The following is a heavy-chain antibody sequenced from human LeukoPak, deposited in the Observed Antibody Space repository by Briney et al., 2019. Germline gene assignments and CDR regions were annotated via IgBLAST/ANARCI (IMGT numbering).Heavy chain of an antibody. D-gene: IGHD3-22*01. CDR3: ATITYYYDSSGGRYYYYGMDV. V-gene: IGHV1-2*06. J-gene: IGHJ6*02. Sequence: ASVTVSCKASGYTFTGYYMHWVRQAPGQGLEWMGRINPNSGGTNYAQKFQGRVTMTRDTSISTAYMELSSLRSEDTAVYYCATITYYYDSSGGRYYYYGMDVWGQGTTVTVSS. CDR2: INPNSGGT. CDR1: GYTFTGYY.